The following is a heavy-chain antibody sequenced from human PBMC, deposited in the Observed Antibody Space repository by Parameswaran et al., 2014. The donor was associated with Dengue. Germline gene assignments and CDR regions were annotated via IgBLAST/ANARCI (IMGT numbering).Heavy chain of an antibody. CDR1: GDSVSSNSAA. CDR2: TYYRSKWYN. V-gene: IGHV6-1*01. CDR3: ARGRIAVAGTRRRDGPYNWFDP. D-gene: IGHD6-19*01. J-gene: IGHJ5*02. Sequence: SQTLSLTCAISGDSVSSNSAAWNWIRQSPSRGLEWLGRTYYRSKWYNDYAVSVKSRITINPDTSKNQFSLQLNSVTPEDTAVYYCARGRIAVAGTRRRDGPYNWFDPWGQGTLVTVSS.